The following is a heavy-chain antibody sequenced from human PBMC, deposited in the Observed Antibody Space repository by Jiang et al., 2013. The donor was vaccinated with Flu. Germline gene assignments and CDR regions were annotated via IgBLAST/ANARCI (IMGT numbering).Heavy chain of an antibody. CDR2: IIPILGIT. CDR1: GGTFSSSA. V-gene: IGHV1-69*04. J-gene: IGHJ3*02. Sequence: GAEVKKPGSSVKVSCKASGGTFSSSAITWVRQAPGQGLEWMGRIIPILGITNYAQKFQGRVTITADKSTSTAYMELSSLRSEDTAVYYCARGSWERVYAFDIWGQGDNGHRLF. CDR3: ARGSWERVYAFDI. D-gene: IGHD1-26*01.